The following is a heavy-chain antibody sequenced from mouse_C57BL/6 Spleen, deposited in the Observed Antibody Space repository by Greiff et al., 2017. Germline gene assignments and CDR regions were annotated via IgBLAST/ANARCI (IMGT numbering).Heavy chain of an antibody. Sequence: VQLQQSGPVLVKPGASVKMSCKASGYTFTDYYMNWVKQSHGKSLEWIGVINPYNGGTSYNQKFKGKATLTVDKSSSTAYMELNSLTSEDSAVYYCAPDYYGSGGGNFDYWGQGTTLTVSS. V-gene: IGHV1-19*01. J-gene: IGHJ2*01. CDR3: APDYYGSGGGNFDY. CDR2: INPYNGGT. CDR1: GYTFTDYY. D-gene: IGHD1-1*01.